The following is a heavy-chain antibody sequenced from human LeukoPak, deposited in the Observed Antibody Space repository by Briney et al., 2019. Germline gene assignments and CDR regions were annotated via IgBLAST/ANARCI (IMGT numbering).Heavy chain of an antibody. J-gene: IGHJ4*02. CDR3: ASEGYGDYAFDY. V-gene: IGHV1-2*06. Sequence: ASVKVSCKDSGYTFTGYYMHWVRQAPGQGLEWMGRINPNSGGTNYAQKFQGRVTMTRDTSISTAYMELSRLRSDDTAVYYCASEGYGDYAFDYWGQGTLVTVSS. CDR1: GYTFTGYY. CDR2: INPNSGGT. D-gene: IGHD4-17*01.